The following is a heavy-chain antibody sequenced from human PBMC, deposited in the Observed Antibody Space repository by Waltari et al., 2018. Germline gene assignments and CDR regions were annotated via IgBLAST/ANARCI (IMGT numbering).Heavy chain of an antibody. D-gene: IGHD4-17*01. CDR1: GGSISSHY. CDR2: IYYSGST. CDR3: ARESTGDYGNWFDP. Sequence: QVQLQESGPGLVKPSETLSLTCTVSGGSISSHYWSWIRQPPGKGLEWIGYIYYSGSTNYNPSRKSRVTISVDTSKNQFSLKLSSVTAADTAVYYCARESTGDYGNWFDPWGQGTLVTVSS. J-gene: IGHJ5*02. V-gene: IGHV4-59*11.